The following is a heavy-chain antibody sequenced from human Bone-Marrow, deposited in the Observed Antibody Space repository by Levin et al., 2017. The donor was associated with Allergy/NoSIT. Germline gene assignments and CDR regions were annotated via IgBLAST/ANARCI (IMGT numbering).Heavy chain of an antibody. CDR2: IYHTGSS. J-gene: IGHJ5*02. CDR1: GGSVSSGGYY. CDR3: AKGVSPFDP. V-gene: IGHV4-31*03. D-gene: IGHD6-13*01. Sequence: PSETLSLTCTVSGGSVSSGGYYWSWIRQHPAKGLEWIGHIYHTGSSNYNPSLRSRVTMSVDVSKNQVSLNLTSVTAADTAVYYCAKGVSPFDPWGQGTLVTVSS.